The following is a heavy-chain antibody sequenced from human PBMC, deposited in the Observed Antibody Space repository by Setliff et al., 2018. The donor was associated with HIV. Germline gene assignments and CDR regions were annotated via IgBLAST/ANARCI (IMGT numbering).Heavy chain of an antibody. D-gene: IGHD6-19*01. CDR1: GYSFTKYE. CDR2: ITPNSGGT. V-gene: IGHV1-2*06. J-gene: IGHJ4*02. Sequence: ASVKVSCKASGYSFTKYEINWVRQAPGQGLEWMGRITPNSGGTNYARKFQDRVTVTRDTSISTAYMELSRLTSDDTAVYYCARDTENVFISGHRYFDYWGPGTLVTVSS. CDR3: ARDTENVFISGHRYFDY.